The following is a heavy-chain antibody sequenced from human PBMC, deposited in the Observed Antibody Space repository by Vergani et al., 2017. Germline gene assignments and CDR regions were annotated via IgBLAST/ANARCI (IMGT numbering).Heavy chain of an antibody. D-gene: IGHD2-2*01. J-gene: IGHJ3*02. V-gene: IGHV1-2*02. CDR3: ARGGIVVVPVASYGDI. Sequence: QVQLVQSGAEVKKPGASVKVSCKASGYTFTGYYMHWVRQAPGQGREWMGWINPNSVGTNYAQKFQGRVTMTRDTSISTAYMELSRLRSDDTAVYYCARGGIVVVPVASYGDIWGQGTMVTVSS. CDR2: INPNSVGT. CDR1: GYTFTGYY.